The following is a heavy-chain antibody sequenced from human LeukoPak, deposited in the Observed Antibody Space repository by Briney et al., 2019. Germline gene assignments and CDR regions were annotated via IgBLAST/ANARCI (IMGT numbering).Heavy chain of an antibody. V-gene: IGHV4-59*08. CDR1: GGAINNYY. CDR2: IYYSGST. Sequence: PSETLSLTCTVSGGAINNYYWSWSRQPPGGGLEWIGWIYYSGSTAYNPSLKSRFTISVDTSKNQFSLKLSSVIAADTAVYYCARYGSRSHKYFQYWGQGALVTVSS. J-gene: IGHJ1*01. D-gene: IGHD3-10*01. CDR3: ARYGSRSHKYFQY.